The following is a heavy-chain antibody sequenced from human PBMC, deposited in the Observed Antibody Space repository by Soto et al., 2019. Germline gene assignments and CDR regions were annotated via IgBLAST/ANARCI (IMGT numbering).Heavy chain of an antibody. CDR1: GFTFSSYG. D-gene: IGHD3-3*01. V-gene: IGHV3-53*04. Sequence: GSLRLSCAASGFTFSSYGMSWVRQAPGKGLEWVSVIYSGGSTYYADSVKGRFTISRHNSKNTLYLQMNSLRAEDTAVYYCASTSITIFGVVLRYYYYYMDLWGTGTTVTVFS. CDR2: IYSGGST. CDR3: ASTSITIFGVVLRYYYYYMDL. J-gene: IGHJ6*03.